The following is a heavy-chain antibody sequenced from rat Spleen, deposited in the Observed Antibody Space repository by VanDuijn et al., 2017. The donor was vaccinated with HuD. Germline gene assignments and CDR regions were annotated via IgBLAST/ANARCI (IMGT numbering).Heavy chain of an antibody. Sequence: QVQLKESGPGLVQPSETLSLTCTVSGFSLTSYNVHWVRQSPGKGLEWMGVIWTGGSTDYNSALKSRLSISRDTSKSQVFLKMNSLQSEDTTTYDGAREAGLDWENWYFDFWGPGTMVTVSS. J-gene: IGHJ1*01. V-gene: IGHV2-45*01. CDR1: GFSLTSYN. CDR3: AREAGLDWENWYFDF. D-gene: IGHD5-1*01. CDR2: IWTGGST.